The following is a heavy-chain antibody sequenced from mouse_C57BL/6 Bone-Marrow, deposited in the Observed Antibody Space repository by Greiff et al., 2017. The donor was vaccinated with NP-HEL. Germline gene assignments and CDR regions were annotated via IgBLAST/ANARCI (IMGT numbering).Heavy chain of an antibody. D-gene: IGHD1-1*01. CDR2: IDPSDSYT. CDR3: ARRCYYGFDY. V-gene: IGHV1-69*01. Sequence: QVQLQQPGAELVMPGASVKLSCKASGYTFTSYWMHWVKQRPGQGLEWIGEIDPSDSYTNYNQKLKGKSTLTVDKSSSTAYMQLSSLTSGDSAVYYCARRCYYGFDYWGQGTTLTVSS. J-gene: IGHJ2*01. CDR1: GYTFTSYW.